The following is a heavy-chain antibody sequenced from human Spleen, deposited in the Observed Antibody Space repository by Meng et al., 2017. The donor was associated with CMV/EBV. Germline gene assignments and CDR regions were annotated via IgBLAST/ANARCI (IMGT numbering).Heavy chain of an antibody. Sequence: SGFTFSSFPINWVRQAPGKGLEWVSSISSSSNYIYYADSVKGRFTISRDNSKNTLYLQMNSLRAEDTAVYYCARVRGYQLLWGWFDPWGQGTLVTVSS. D-gene: IGHD2-2*01. CDR3: ARVRGYQLLWGWFDP. CDR1: GFTFSSFP. J-gene: IGHJ5*02. V-gene: IGHV3-21*01. CDR2: ISSSSNYI.